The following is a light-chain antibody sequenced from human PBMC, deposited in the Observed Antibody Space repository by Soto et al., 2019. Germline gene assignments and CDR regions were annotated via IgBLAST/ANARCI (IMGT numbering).Light chain of an antibody. Sequence: DIQMTQSPSSLSASAGDRATITCQASQDIGNHLNWYQQKPGKAPNLLIYDASNFETGVPSRFSGGGSGTDFTFTISSLQPEDVAIYYCQQYDSLPVTFGGGTKVDI. CDR1: QDIGNH. CDR3: QQYDSLPVT. J-gene: IGKJ4*01. V-gene: IGKV1-33*01. CDR2: DAS.